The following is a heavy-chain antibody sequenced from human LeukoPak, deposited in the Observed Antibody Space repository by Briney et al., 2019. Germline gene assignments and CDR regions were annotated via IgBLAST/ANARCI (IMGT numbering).Heavy chain of an antibody. D-gene: IGHD6-19*01. CDR3: ARDPPFSSGWSQNHFDH. V-gene: IGHV3-30*04. CDR2: ISYDGGNQ. CDR1: GFTFDSYA. J-gene: IGHJ4*02. Sequence: GRSLRLSCAPSGFTFDSYAMRWVRQAPGKGLEWVTLISYDGGNQNYADSVKGRFTISRDNAKNMLYLQMNSLRPEDTAVYYCARDPPFSSGWSQNHFDHWGQGTLVTVSS.